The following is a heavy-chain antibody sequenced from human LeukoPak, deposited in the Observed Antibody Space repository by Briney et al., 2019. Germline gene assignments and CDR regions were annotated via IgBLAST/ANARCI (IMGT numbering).Heavy chain of an antibody. CDR1: GGSISSYY. V-gene: IGHV4-59*08. CDR3: AMSPAGDHDY. Sequence: KSSETLSLTCTVSGGSISSYYWSWIRQPPGKGLEWIGYIYYSGSTNYNPSLKSRVTISVDTSKNQFSLKLSSVTAADTAVYYCAMSPAGDHDYWGQGTLVTVSS. J-gene: IGHJ4*02. D-gene: IGHD4-17*01. CDR2: IYYSGST.